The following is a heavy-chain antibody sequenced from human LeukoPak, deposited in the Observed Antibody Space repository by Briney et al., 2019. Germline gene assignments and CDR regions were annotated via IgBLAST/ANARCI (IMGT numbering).Heavy chain of an antibody. D-gene: IGHD2-2*01. Sequence: ASVKVSCKASAYTFASYDINWVRQATGQGLEWMRWMNPNSGNTGYAQKFQGRVTITRNTSISTAYMELSSLRSEDTAVYYCARGRRTRYCSSTSCYYFDYWGQGTLVTVSS. CDR3: ARGRRTRYCSSTSCYYFDY. CDR2: MNPNSGNT. V-gene: IGHV1-8*03. CDR1: AYTFASYD. J-gene: IGHJ4*02.